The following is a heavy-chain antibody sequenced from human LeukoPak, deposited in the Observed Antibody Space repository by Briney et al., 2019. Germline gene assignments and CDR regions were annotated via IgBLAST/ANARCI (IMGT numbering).Heavy chain of an antibody. J-gene: IGHJ4*02. CDR3: ARERYPNTGIVGATHFDY. V-gene: IGHV3-30-3*01. CDR1: GFTFSSYA. CDR2: ISYDGSNK. D-gene: IGHD1-26*01. Sequence: PSGGSLRLSCAASGFTFSSYAMHWVRQAPGKGLEWVAVISYDGSNKYYADSVKGRFTISRDNSKNTLYLRMNSLRAEDTAVYYCARERYPNTGIVGATHFDYWGQGTLVTVSS.